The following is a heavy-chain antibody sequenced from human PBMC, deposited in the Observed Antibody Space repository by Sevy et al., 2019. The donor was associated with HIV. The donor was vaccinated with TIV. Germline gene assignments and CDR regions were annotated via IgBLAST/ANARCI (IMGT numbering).Heavy chain of an antibody. J-gene: IGHJ3*02. Sequence: GGSLRLSCAASGFTFSSYWMSWVRQAPGKGLEWVANIKQDGSEKYYVDSVKGRFTISRDNAKNSRYLQMNSLRAEDTAVYYCARRYYDSSGYYLSRDAFDIWGQGTMVTVSS. CDR3: ARRYYDSSGYYLSRDAFDI. CDR2: IKQDGSEK. V-gene: IGHV3-7*01. D-gene: IGHD3-22*01. CDR1: GFTFSSYW.